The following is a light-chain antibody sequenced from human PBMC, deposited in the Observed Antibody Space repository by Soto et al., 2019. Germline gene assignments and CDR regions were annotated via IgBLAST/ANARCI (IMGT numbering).Light chain of an antibody. J-gene: IGKJ2*01. Sequence: ELVLTQSPGTLSLSPGERATLSCRASQRMSSNYLAWYQQKPGQSPRLLIYGTSSRATGIPDRFNGSGSGTDFTLTISGLEPEDSAVYYCQQYGTLPPRYTLGQGTKLEIK. CDR3: QQYGTLPPRYT. CDR2: GTS. V-gene: IGKV3-20*01. CDR1: QRMSSNY.